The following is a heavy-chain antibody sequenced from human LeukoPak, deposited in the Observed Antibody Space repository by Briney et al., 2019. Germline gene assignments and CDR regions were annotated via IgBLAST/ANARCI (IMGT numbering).Heavy chain of an antibody. V-gene: IGHV4-39*07. Sequence: SETLSLTCTVSGGSISGSYYWVWIRQPPGKGLEWIGSIYYGGRIYYNPSLKSRVTISVETSKNQFSLKLKSVTAADTAVYYCARGGYYGSGNDFRFDPWGQGTLVTVSS. CDR1: GGSISGSYY. CDR2: IYYGGRI. CDR3: ARGGYYGSGNDFRFDP. D-gene: IGHD3-10*01. J-gene: IGHJ5*02.